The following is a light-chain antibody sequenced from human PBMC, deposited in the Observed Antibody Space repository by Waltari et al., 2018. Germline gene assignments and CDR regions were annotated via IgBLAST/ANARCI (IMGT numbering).Light chain of an antibody. Sequence: WRATQSVTSNSLTWDQKKGGQAPRLLIYGTSSRATGIPDRFSCSGSGTEFTLTISRLEPEDFAVYYCQQYDGEVVTFGGGTKVEI. V-gene: IGKV3-20*01. CDR1: QSVTSNS. CDR3: QQYDGEVVT. CDR2: GTS. J-gene: IGKJ4*01.